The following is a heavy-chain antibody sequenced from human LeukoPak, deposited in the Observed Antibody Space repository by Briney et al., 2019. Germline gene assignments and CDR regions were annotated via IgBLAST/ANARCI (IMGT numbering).Heavy chain of an antibody. CDR2: ISYDGSNK. CDR3: ARDPDYYDSSGYQRLGYYYYYGMDV. D-gene: IGHD3-22*01. V-gene: IGHV3-30-3*01. CDR1: GFTFSSYA. J-gene: IGHJ6*02. Sequence: GGSLRLSRAASGFTFSSYAMHWVRQAPGKGLEWAAVISYDGSNKYYADSVKGRFTISRDNSKNTLYLQMNSLRAEDTAVYYCARDPDYYDSSGYQRLGYYYYYGMDVWGQGTTVTVSS.